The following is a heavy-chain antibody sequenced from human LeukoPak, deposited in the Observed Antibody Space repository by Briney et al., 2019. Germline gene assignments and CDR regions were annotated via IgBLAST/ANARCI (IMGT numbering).Heavy chain of an antibody. D-gene: IGHD2-15*01. Sequence: QSGGSLRLSCAASGFTVSSNYMSWVRQAPGKGLEWVSVIYSGGSTYYADSVKGRFTISRDNSKNTLYLQMNSLRAEDTAVYYCARDGRYCSGGSCYLFDYWGQGTLVTVSS. CDR3: ARDGRYCSGGSCYLFDY. V-gene: IGHV3-53*01. CDR1: GFTVSSNY. J-gene: IGHJ4*02. CDR2: IYSGGST.